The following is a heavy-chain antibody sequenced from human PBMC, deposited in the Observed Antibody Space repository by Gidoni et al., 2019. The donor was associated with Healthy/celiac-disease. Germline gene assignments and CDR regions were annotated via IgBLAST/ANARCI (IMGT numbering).Heavy chain of an antibody. CDR3: ARRIMITFGGVIVTEAYFDY. Sequence: QVQLQESGPGLVKPSETLSLTCAVSGYSLSSGYYWGWIRQPPGKGLEWIGSIYHSGSTYYNPSLKSRVTISVDTSKNQFSLKLSSVTAADTAVYYCARRIMITFGGVIVTEAYFDYWGQGTLVTVSS. V-gene: IGHV4-38-2*01. D-gene: IGHD3-16*02. CDR1: GYSLSSGYY. CDR2: IYHSGST. J-gene: IGHJ4*02.